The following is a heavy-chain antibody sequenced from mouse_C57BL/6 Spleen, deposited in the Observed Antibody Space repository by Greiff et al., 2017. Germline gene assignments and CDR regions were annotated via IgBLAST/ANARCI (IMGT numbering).Heavy chain of an antibody. CDR1: GFTFSDYG. CDR3: ARQGYAMDY. Sequence: EVKLMESGGGLVKPGGSLKLSCAASGFTFSDYGMHWVRQAPEKGLEWVAYISSGSSTIYYADTVKGRFTISRDNAKNTLFLEMSSLRSEDTAMYYCARQGYAMDYWGQGTSVTVSS. J-gene: IGHJ4*01. CDR2: ISSGSSTI. V-gene: IGHV5-17*01.